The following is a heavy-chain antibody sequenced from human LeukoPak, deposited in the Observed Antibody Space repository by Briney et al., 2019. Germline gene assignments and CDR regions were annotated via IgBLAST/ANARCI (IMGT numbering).Heavy chain of an antibody. CDR1: GFTFDDYA. J-gene: IGHJ4*02. CDR3: VKRENSAYTYDY. CDR2: IGSDGSRI. V-gene: IGHV3-64D*06. Sequence: GGSLRLSCAASGFTFDDYAMHWVRQAPGKGLEYVSAIGSDGSRISYADSVKGRFTISRDNSKNTLYLQMSSLRADDTAVYYCVKRENSAYTYDYWGQGTLVTVSS. D-gene: IGHD5-18*01.